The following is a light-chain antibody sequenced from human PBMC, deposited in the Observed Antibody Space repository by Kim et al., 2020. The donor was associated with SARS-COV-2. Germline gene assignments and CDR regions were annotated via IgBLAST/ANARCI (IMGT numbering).Light chain of an antibody. V-gene: IGKV1-39*01. Sequence: SGVPSRFSGSGSGTDFTLTISSLQPDDFGTYFCQQGYSTPPTVGQGTKLEI. CDR3: QQGYSTPPT. J-gene: IGKJ2*01.